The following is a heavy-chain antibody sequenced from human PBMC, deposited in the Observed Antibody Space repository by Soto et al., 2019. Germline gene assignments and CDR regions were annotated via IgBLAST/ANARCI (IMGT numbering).Heavy chain of an antibody. Sequence: SETLSLTCTVSGGSISSYYWSWIRQPPGKGLEWIGYIYNSGSTNYNPSLKSRVTISVDTSKNQFSLKLSSVTAADTAVYYCVRAAFYYYMDVWGKGTTVTVSS. CDR1: GGSISSYY. J-gene: IGHJ6*03. CDR3: VRAAFYYYMDV. CDR2: IYNSGST. V-gene: IGHV4-59*01.